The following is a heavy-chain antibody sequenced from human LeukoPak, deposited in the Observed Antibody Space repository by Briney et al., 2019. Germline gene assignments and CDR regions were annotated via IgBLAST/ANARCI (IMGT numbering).Heavy chain of an antibody. D-gene: IGHD2-15*01. Sequence: ASVKVSCKASGYTFTVNGISWMRQAPGQGLEWLGWISANSGDTNYAEQFQGRLTLATDTSTSTAYMELRSLRDDDTAVYYCARDIVVVAAGVYGMDVWGQGTTITVSS. CDR3: ARDIVVVAAGVYGMDV. CDR2: ISANSGDT. V-gene: IGHV1-18*01. J-gene: IGHJ6*02. CDR1: GYTFTVNG.